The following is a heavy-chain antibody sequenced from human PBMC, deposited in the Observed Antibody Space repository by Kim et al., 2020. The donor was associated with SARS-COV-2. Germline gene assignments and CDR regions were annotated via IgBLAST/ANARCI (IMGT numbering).Heavy chain of an antibody. CDR3: AKVRLGVTGGTADS. Sequence: GGSLRLSCAASGFTFSSYAMSWVRQAPGKGLEWVSWISNTGGSTYYADSVKGRFTISRDNSKNTLFLQMNSLRAEDTAVYYCAKVRLGVTGGTADSWGQGTLVTVSS. D-gene: IGHD6-13*01. CDR2: ISNTGGST. V-gene: IGHV3-23*01. CDR1: GFTFSSYA. J-gene: IGHJ4*02.